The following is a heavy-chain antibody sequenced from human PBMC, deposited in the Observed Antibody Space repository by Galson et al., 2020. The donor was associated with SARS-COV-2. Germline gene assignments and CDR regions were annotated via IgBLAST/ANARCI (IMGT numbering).Heavy chain of an antibody. CDR1: GFTFSTYA. CDR3: AKADYGDVPPDY. Sequence: GESLKISCAASGFTFSTYAMTWVRQAPGKGLEWLSGISGSGGSKYFSDSVKGRFTISRDNSKNTLYLRMNSLTADDTAVYYCAKADYGDVPPDYWGQGTLVTVSS. CDR2: ISGSGGSK. D-gene: IGHD4-17*01. J-gene: IGHJ4*02. V-gene: IGHV3-23*01.